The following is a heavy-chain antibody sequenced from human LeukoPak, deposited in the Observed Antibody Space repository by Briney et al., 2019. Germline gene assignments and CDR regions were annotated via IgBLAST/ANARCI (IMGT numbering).Heavy chain of an antibody. CDR1: GGSISSSY. J-gene: IGHJ4*02. Sequence: SETLSLTCTVSGGSISSSYWSWIRQPPGKGLEWIGYISYIGSTNYSPSLNSRVTISVDTSRNQFSLKLTSVTAADTAVYYCARELRSFYSGGSMWGQGTLVTVSS. D-gene: IGHD2-21*01. CDR2: ISYIGST. V-gene: IGHV4-59*12. CDR3: ARELRSFYSGGSM.